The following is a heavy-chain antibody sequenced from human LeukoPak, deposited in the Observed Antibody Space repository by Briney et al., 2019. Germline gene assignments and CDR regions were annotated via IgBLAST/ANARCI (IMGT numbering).Heavy chain of an antibody. D-gene: IGHD2-21*02. Sequence: GGSLRLSCAASGFTFSSYAMSWVRQAPGKGLEWVSAISGSGGSAYYADSVKGRFTISRDNSRSTLYLQMNSLRAEDTAVYFCARVAYYRVTADQITDAFDVWGHGTVVTVSS. CDR3: ARVAYYRVTADQITDAFDV. CDR1: GFTFSSYA. J-gene: IGHJ3*01. V-gene: IGHV3-23*01. CDR2: ISGSGGSA.